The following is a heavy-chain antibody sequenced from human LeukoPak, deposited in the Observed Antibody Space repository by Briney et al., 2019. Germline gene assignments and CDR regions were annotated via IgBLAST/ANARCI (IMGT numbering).Heavy chain of an antibody. D-gene: IGHD5-18*01. Sequence: ASVKVSCKTSGYTFSTCGISWVRQAPGQGLEWMGWISGRKGHTNYAQNLQDRVTLTTDTSTTTAYMELRSLRSDDTAVYYCARRGTGYSYGSGFSYYYMDVWGDGTTVTVS. V-gene: IGHV1-18*01. J-gene: IGHJ6*03. CDR2: ISGRKGHT. CDR1: GYTFSTCG. CDR3: ARRGTGYSYGSGFSYYYMDV.